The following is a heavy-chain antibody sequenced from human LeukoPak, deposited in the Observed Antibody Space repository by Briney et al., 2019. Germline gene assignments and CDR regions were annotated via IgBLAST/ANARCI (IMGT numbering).Heavy chain of an antibody. V-gene: IGHV4-39*01. D-gene: IGHD4-17*01. J-gene: IGHJ5*02. CDR2: IHYSGST. Sequence: SETLSLTCTVSGGSISSSSYYWGWIRQPPGKGLEWIGSIHYSGSTYYNPSLKSRVTISVDTSKNQFSLKLSSVTAADTAVYYCASAMTTVTTQWFDPWGQGTLVTVSS. CDR1: GGSISSSSYY. CDR3: ASAMTTVTTQWFDP.